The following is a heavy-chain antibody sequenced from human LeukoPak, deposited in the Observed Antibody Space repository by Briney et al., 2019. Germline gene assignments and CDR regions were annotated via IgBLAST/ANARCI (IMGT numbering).Heavy chain of an antibody. D-gene: IGHD3-10*01. Sequence: ASVKVSCKASGYTFTSYYMHWVRQAPGQGLEWMRIINPSGGSTSYAQKFQGRVTMTRDTSTSTVYMELSSLRSEDTAVYYCARDGGEFYHLYYFDYWGQGTLVTVSS. CDR3: ARDGGEFYHLYYFDY. CDR1: GYTFTSYY. V-gene: IGHV1-46*01. J-gene: IGHJ4*02. CDR2: INPSGGST.